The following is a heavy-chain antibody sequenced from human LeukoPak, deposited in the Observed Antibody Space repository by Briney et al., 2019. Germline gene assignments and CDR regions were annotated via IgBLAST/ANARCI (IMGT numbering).Heavy chain of an antibody. Sequence: SETLSLTCTGSGVSISGYCWSWLRQPPGKGRKGLGYIYYSGSTNYNPSLKSRVTISVDTSKNQFSLKLSSVTAADTAVYYCARGSSGSWSLLDYWGQGTLVTVSS. J-gene: IGHJ4*02. CDR2: IYYSGST. D-gene: IGHD2-15*01. CDR1: GVSISGYC. CDR3: ARGSSGSWSLLDY. V-gene: IGHV4-59*01.